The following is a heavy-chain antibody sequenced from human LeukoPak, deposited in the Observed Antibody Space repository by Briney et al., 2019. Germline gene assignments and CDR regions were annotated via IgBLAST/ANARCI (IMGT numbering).Heavy chain of an antibody. CDR3: ARGEPVS. Sequence: GGSLSLSCSASGFSVSSNYMTWVRQAPGKGLEWLAVLYSGGSAYYADSVKGRFTISRDNSKNTLYLQMNSLRVEDTAMYYCARGEPVSWGQGTLVTVSS. J-gene: IGHJ4*02. CDR1: GFSVSSNY. V-gene: IGHV3-53*01. CDR2: LYSGGSA.